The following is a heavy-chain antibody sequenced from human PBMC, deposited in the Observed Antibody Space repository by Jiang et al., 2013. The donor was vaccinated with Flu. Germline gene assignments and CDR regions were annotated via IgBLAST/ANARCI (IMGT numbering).Heavy chain of an antibody. CDR1: GGPITSGYY. CDR2: IDNWGST. Sequence: GLVKPSETLSLNCTVSGGPITSGYYWGWIRQAPGKGLEWIGSIDNWGSTYYNPSLKSRVTISADTSKIQFSLSLSSVTAADTAIYYCARHNAFHPWGQGTLVIVSS. V-gene: IGHV4-39*01. J-gene: IGHJ5*02. CDR3: ARHNAFHP.